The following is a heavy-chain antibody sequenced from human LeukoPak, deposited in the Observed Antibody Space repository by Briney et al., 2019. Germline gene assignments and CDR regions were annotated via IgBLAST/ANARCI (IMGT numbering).Heavy chain of an antibody. J-gene: IGHJ6*03. CDR3: ARVTSYYYYYMDV. Sequence: SETLSLTCTVSGGSISSGGYYWSWIRQHPGKGLEWIGYIYYSGSTYYNPSLKSRVTISVDTSKNQFSLKLISATAADTAVYYCARVTSYYYYYMDVWGKGTTVTVSS. CDR2: IYYSGST. V-gene: IGHV4-31*03. CDR1: GGSISSGGYY.